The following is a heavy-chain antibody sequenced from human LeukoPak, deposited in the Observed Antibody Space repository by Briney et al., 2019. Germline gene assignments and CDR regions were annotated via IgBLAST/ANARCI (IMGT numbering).Heavy chain of an antibody. CDR2: IKQDGSDK. J-gene: IGHJ4*02. Sequence: PGGSLRLSCAASGFTFSNYWMIWFRQSPGQALEWVANIKQDGSDKSYVDSVKGRFTISRDNAKNSLYLQMNSLRAEDTAVYYCARSRTSGDEALAGNYWGQGTLVTVSS. V-gene: IGHV3-7*01. CDR3: ARSRTSGDEALAGNY. CDR1: GFTFSNYW. D-gene: IGHD6-19*01.